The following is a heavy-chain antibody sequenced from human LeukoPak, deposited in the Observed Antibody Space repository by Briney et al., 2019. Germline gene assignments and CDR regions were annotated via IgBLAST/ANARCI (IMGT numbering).Heavy chain of an antibody. CDR3: ARDIRTGSFDY. J-gene: IGHJ4*02. D-gene: IGHD1-14*01. CDR2: IYHSGST. Sequence: SETLSLTCTVSGYSISSGYYWGWIRQPPGKGLEWIGSIYHSGSTYYNPSLKSRVTISVDTSKNQFSLKLSSVTAADTAVYYCARDIRTGSFDYWGQGTLVTVSS. V-gene: IGHV4-38-2*02. CDR1: GYSISSGYY.